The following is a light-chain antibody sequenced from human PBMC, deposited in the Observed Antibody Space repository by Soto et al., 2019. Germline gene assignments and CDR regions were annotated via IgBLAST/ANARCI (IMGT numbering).Light chain of an antibody. V-gene: IGKV1-8*01. CDR1: QGISSY. CDR2: AAS. Sequence: AIRMTQSPSSFSASTGDRVTITCRASQGISSYLAWYQQKPGKAPKLLIYAASTLQSGVPSRFSGSGSGTDFTLTISCLQSEDCATYYCPQYYSYPRTFGGGTKVEIK. CDR3: PQYYSYPRT. J-gene: IGKJ4*02.